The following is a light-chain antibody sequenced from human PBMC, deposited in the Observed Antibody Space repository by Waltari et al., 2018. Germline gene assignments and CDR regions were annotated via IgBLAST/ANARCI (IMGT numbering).Light chain of an antibody. CDR1: QSFLHSDRETY. Sequence: DIVMTQTPIPLSVTPGQAASISCQSRQSFLHSDRETYLYWYLQKPGQPPQVLIYEVSNRFPGVPDRFSGSGSGTDFTLRISRVEAEDVWVYYCMQSIQLPWAFGQGTKVEIK. CDR3: MQSIQLPWA. CDR2: EVS. J-gene: IGKJ1*01. V-gene: IGKV2D-29*01.